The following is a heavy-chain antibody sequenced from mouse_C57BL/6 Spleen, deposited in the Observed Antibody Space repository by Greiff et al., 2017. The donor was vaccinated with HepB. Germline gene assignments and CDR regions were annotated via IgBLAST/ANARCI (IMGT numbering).Heavy chain of an antibody. Sequence: VQLQQSGPELVKPGASVKISCKASGYTFTDYYMNWVKQSHGKSLEWIGDINPNNGGTSYNQKFKGKATLTVDKSSSTAYMELRSLTSEDSAVYYCARAYYGSSYVDWYFDVWGTGTTVTVSS. J-gene: IGHJ1*03. CDR3: ARAYYGSSYVDWYFDV. CDR2: INPNNGGT. CDR1: GYTFTDYY. V-gene: IGHV1-26*01. D-gene: IGHD1-1*01.